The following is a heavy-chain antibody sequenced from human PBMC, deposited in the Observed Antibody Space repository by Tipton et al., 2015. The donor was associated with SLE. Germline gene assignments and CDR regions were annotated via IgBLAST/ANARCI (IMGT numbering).Heavy chain of an antibody. Sequence: SLRLSCAASGFTFSEYAMNWVRQAPGKGLEWVGRIRSKANSYATAYAASVKGRFTISRDDSKNTAYLQMNSLKTEDTAVYYCTRRGAAAQNYYYYMDVWGKGTTVTVSS. J-gene: IGHJ6*03. D-gene: IGHD6-13*01. CDR3: TRRGAAAQNYYYYMDV. CDR2: IRSKANSYAT. CDR1: GFTFSEYA. V-gene: IGHV3-73*01.